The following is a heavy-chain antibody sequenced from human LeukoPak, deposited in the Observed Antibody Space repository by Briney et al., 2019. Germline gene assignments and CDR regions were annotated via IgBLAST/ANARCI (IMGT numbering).Heavy chain of an antibody. CDR1: GGSISSYY. Sequence: SETLSLTCTVSGGSISSYYWSWIRQPPGKGLEWIGEINHSGSTNYNPSLKSRVTISVDTSKNQFSLKLSSVTAADTAVYYCARNLVVAFDAFDIWGQGTMVTVSS. V-gene: IGHV4-34*01. CDR3: ARNLVVAFDAFDI. J-gene: IGHJ3*02. D-gene: IGHD3-22*01. CDR2: INHSGST.